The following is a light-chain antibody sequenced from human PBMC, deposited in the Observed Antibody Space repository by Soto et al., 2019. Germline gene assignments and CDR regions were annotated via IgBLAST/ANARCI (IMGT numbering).Light chain of an antibody. CDR3: SSYTTSTTYV. Sequence: ALAHPASVSGSPGQSITVSCTGTTSDVGGYNSVSWYQHHPGKAPKLIIYEVRKRPSGISSRFSGSQSGNTASLSISGLQAEDEADYYCSSYTTSTTYVFGTGTKVTVL. CDR2: EVR. CDR1: TSDVGGYNS. J-gene: IGLJ1*01. V-gene: IGLV2-14*01.